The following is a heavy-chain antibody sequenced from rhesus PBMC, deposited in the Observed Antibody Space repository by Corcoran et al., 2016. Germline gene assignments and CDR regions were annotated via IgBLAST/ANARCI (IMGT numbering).Heavy chain of an antibody. CDR2: IKNKADGGTP. V-gene: IGHV3-16*01. Sequence: EVQLVESGGGLVQPGGSLRLSCAASGFTFSNSWIDWVRQAPGKGLAWVGRIKNKADGGTPAYAESVKGRFTISIDESKNTLYLQMNSLKTEDTAVYYCTRDPGYSWNIPNDVWGPGVLVTVSS. CDR1: GFTFSNSW. CDR3: TRDPGYSWNIPNDV. D-gene: IGHD1-20*01. J-gene: IGHJ5-1*01.